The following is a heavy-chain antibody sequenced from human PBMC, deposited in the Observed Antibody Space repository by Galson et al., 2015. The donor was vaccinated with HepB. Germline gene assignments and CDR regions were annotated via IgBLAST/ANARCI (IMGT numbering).Heavy chain of an antibody. CDR2: IKQDGSEK. CDR1: GFTFSSYW. V-gene: IGHV3-7*03. J-gene: IGHJ4*02. CDR3: ARYQPVVPAAAFDY. Sequence: LRLSCAASGFTFSSYWMSWVRQAPGKGLEWVANIKQDGSEKYYVDSVKGRFTISRDNAKNSLYLQMNSLSAEDTAVYYCARYQPVVPAAAFDYWGQGTLVTVSS. D-gene: IGHD2-2*01.